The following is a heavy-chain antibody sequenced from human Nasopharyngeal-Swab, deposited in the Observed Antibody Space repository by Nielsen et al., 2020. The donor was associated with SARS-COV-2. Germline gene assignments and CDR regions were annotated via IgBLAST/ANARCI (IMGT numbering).Heavy chain of an antibody. CDR2: ISSSSSYT. CDR1: GFAFSTYS. Sequence: GESLKISCAASGFAFSTYSMNWVRQAPGKGPEWVSSISSSSSYTYYADSVKGRLTISRDNAKNSLYLQMNSLRAEDTAVYYCAGAPKQVWSRDYFDTWGQGMLVTVSS. CDR3: AGAPKQVWSRDYFDT. V-gene: IGHV3-21*01. J-gene: IGHJ4*02. D-gene: IGHD5-18*01.